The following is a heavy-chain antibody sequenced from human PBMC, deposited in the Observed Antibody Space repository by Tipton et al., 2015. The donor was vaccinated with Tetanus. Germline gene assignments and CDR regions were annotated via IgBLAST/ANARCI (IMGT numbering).Heavy chain of an antibody. CDR2: FNHSGST. J-gene: IGHJ2*01. CDR1: GGSSSGFY. CDR3: VRSRIAVARYFDL. V-gene: IGHV4-34*01. Sequence: TLSLTCAVSGGSSSGFYWSWIRQPPGMGLEWTGEFNHSGSTNYNPSIHSRITMSFDKSKNQFSLRLTSVTAADTAIYYCVRSRIAVARYFDLWGRGTLVTVSS. D-gene: IGHD6-19*01.